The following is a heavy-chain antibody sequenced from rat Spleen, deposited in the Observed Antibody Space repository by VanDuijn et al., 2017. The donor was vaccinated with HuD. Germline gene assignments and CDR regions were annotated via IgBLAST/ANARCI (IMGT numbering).Heavy chain of an antibody. J-gene: IGHJ2*01. CDR1: GFTFSNYG. D-gene: IGHD1-2*01. CDR3: ARRLYDYFDY. CDR2: ISYDGSST. V-gene: IGHV5-29*01. Sequence: EVQLVESGGGLVQPGRSLKLSCAASGFTFSNYGMAWVRQAPTKGLEWVATISYDGSSTYYRDSVKGRFSISRDNARSTLSLQMDSLRSEDTATYYCARRLYDYFDYWGQGVMVTVSS.